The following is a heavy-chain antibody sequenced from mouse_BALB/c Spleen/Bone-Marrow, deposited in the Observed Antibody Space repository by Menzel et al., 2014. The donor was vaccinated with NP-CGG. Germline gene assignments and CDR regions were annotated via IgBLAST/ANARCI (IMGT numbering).Heavy chain of an antibody. J-gene: IGHJ2*01. CDR1: GYTFTSYW. V-gene: IGHV1-61*01. CDR3: ARWGAYFDY. Sequence: QVQLQQSGAELVRPGTPVKLSCKASGYTFTSYWMNWVKQRPGRGLEWIGRIDPSDSETHYNQKFKDKATLTVDKSSSTPYIQLSSLTSEDSAVYYCARWGAYFDYWGQGTTLTVSS. CDR2: IDPSDSET.